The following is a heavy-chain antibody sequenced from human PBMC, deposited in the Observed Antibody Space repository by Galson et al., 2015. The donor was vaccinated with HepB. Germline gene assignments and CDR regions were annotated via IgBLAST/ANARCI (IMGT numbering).Heavy chain of an antibody. D-gene: IGHD6-19*01. CDR2: TNPSDSYT. J-gene: IGHJ5*01. CDR3: ARPESYSSGWFGY. CDR1: GYSFTSYW. Sequence: QSGAEMKKPGESLKISCKGSGYSFTSYWITWVRQMPGKGLEWMGRTNPSDSYTNFSPSFQGQVTISADKSISTAYLQWSSLKASDTAMYYCARPESYSSGWFGYWGQGTLVTVSS. V-gene: IGHV5-10-1*04.